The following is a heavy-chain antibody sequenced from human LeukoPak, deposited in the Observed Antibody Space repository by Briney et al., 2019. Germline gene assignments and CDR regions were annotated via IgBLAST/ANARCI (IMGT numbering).Heavy chain of an antibody. CDR3: TTDARYSYGGFDY. V-gene: IGHV3-15*01. D-gene: IGHD5-18*01. CDR2: IKSKTDGGTT. CDR1: GFTFSSYA. Sequence: GGSLRLSCAASGFTFSSYAMSWVRQAPGKGLEWVGRIKSKTDGGTTDYAAPVKGRFTISRDDSKNTLYLQMNSLKTEDTAVYYCTTDARYSYGGFDYWGQGTLVTVSS. J-gene: IGHJ4*02.